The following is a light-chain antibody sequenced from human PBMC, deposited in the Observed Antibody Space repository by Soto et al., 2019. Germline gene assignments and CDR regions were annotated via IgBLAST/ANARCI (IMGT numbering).Light chain of an antibody. Sequence: ELVMTHSPPTLSLSPGERATLSSRASESVSTNLTWYQQKAGQAPRLLIYGASSRATGIPARFNGSGSGTDFTLTISSLEPEDFAVYYCQQRSNWPRAFGQGTRLEIK. V-gene: IGKV3-11*01. CDR2: GAS. J-gene: IGKJ5*01. CDR1: ESVSTN. CDR3: QQRSNWPRA.